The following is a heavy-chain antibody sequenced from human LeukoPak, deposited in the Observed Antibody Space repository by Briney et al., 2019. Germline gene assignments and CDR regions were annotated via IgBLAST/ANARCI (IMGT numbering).Heavy chain of an antibody. D-gene: IGHD6-19*01. J-gene: IGHJ3*02. CDR3: ARDGDSNLGEQWLVMSSAFDI. V-gene: IGHV3-74*01. CDR1: GFTFSSYW. CDR2: INSDGSTT. Sequence: GGSLRLSCGASGFTFSSYWMHWVRQAPGKGLVWISRINSDGSTTSYADSVKGRFTISRDNAKNSLYLQMNSLRAEDTAVYYCARDGDSNLGEQWLVMSSAFDIWGQGTMVTVSS.